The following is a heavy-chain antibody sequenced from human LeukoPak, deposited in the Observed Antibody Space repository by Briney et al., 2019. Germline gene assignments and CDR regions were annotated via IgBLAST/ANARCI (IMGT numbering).Heavy chain of an antibody. Sequence: GGSLRLSCVASGFTFSDYYMSWIRQAPGKGLEWVSYISSSSSYTNYADSVKGRFTISRDNAKNSLHLQMNSLRAEDTAVYYCARDIGGEGYDFDYWGQGTLVTVSS. CDR2: ISSSSSYT. V-gene: IGHV3-11*06. CDR1: GFTFSDYY. J-gene: IGHJ4*02. CDR3: ARDIGGEGYDFDY. D-gene: IGHD5-12*01.